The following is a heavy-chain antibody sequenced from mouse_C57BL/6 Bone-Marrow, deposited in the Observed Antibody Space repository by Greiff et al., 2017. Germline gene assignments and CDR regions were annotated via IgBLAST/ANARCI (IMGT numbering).Heavy chain of an antibody. V-gene: IGHV1-55*01. D-gene: IGHD2-2*01. CDR2: IYPGSGST. CDR1: GYTFTSYW. Sequence: VQLQQPGAELVKPGASVKMSCTASGYTFTSYWITWVKQRPGQGLEWIGDIYPGSGSTNYNEKFKSKATLTVDTSSSTAYMQLSSLTSEDSAVYYCASSTMVTTTGYYFDYWGQGTTLTVSS. CDR3: ASSTMVTTTGYYFDY. J-gene: IGHJ2*01.